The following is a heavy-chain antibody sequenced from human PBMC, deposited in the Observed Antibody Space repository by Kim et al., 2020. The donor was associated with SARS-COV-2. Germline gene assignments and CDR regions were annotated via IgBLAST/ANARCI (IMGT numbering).Heavy chain of an antibody. J-gene: IGHJ6*02. Sequence: GGSLRLSCTASGFTFGDYAMSWFRQAPGKGLEWVGFIRSKAYGGTTEYAASVKGRFTISRDDSKSIAYLQMNSLKTEDTAVYYCTRDTSLPLYYDSTNYGMDVWGQGTTVTVSS. V-gene: IGHV3-49*03. CDR1: GFTFGDYA. CDR3: TRDTSLPLYYDSTNYGMDV. D-gene: IGHD3-22*01. CDR2: IRSKAYGGTT.